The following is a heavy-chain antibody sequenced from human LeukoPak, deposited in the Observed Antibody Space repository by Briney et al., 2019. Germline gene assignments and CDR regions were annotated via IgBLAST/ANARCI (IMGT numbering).Heavy chain of an antibody. J-gene: IGHJ5*02. D-gene: IGHD3-22*01. CDR1: GGSISSGDYY. CDR3: ARDQTGDYYDSSGYYSWFDP. V-gene: IGHV4-30-4*01. CDR2: IYYSGST. Sequence: SQTLSLTCTVSGGSISSGDYYWSWIRQPPGKGLEWIGYIYYSGSTYYNPSFKSRVTISVDTSKNQFSLKLSSVTAADTAVYYCARDQTGDYYDSSGYYSWFDPWGQGTLVTVSS.